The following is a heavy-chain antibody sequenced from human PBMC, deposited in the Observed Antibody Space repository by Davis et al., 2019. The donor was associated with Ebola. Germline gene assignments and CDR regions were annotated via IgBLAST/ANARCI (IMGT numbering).Heavy chain of an antibody. V-gene: IGHV3-7*01. CDR1: GFIFSTYW. J-gene: IGHJ4*02. CDR2: IKQDGSEE. D-gene: IGHD4-17*01. Sequence: GESLKISCTASGFIFSTYWMNWVRQAPGKGLEWVANIKQDGSEEYYVDSVKGRFTVSRDNSKYTLYLQMNSLRREDSAMYYCAKETTATTDFDYWGQGTLVTVSS. CDR3: AKETTATTDFDY.